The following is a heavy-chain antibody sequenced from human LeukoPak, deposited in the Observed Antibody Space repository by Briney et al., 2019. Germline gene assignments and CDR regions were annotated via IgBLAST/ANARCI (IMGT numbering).Heavy chain of an antibody. J-gene: IGHJ6*03. Sequence: SETLSLTCTVSGGSISSYYWSWIRQPAGKGLEWIGRIYTSGSTNYNPSLKSRVTMSVDTSKNQFSLKLSSVTAADTAVYYCARAILTDYDFRTPTIYYYYYMDVWGKGTTVTVSS. CDR2: IYTSGST. CDR3: ARAILTDYDFRTPTIYYYYYMDV. V-gene: IGHV4-4*07. CDR1: GGSISSYY. D-gene: IGHD3-3*01.